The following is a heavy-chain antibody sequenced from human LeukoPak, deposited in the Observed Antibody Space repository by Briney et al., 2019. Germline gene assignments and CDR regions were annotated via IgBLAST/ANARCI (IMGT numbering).Heavy chain of an antibody. CDR3: ARGASVVAGSDDAFDI. CDR1: GFTFSRNS. J-gene: IGHJ3*02. V-gene: IGHV3-21*01. Sequence: PGGSLRLSCAASGFTFSRNSMNWVRQAPGKGLEGVSSISTSSSYIYYAESLKGRFTISRDNAKNSLYLQMNSLRVDDTAVYYCARGASVVAGSDDAFDIWGQGTMVTVSS. D-gene: IGHD6-19*01. CDR2: ISTSSSYI.